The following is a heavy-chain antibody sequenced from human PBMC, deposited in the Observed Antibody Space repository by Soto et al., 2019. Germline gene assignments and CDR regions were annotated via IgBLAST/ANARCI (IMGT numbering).Heavy chain of an antibody. V-gene: IGHV3-11*01. CDR1: GFTFSDYY. CDR2: ISSGGTTI. D-gene: IGHD3-22*01. J-gene: IGHJ5*02. Sequence: GGSLRLSCAASGFTFSDYYMSWIRQAPGKGLEWVSYISSGGTTIYYADSVKGRFTISRDDAKNSLFLQMNSLRPEDTAVYFCATKGGGYYFQFDPWGQGTLVTVSS. CDR3: ATKGGGYYFQFDP.